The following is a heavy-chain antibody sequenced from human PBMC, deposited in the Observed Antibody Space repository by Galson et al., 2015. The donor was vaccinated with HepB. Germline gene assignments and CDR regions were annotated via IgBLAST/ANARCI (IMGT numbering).Heavy chain of an antibody. D-gene: IGHD3-10*01. CDR3: ARDRTTMVRGVTSGSHY. CDR2: INAGNGNT. CDR1: GYTFTSYA. V-gene: IGHV1-3*01. J-gene: IGHJ4*02. Sequence: SGYTFTSYAMHWVRQASGQRLEWMGWINAGNGNTKYSQKFQGRVTITRDTSASTAYMELSSLRSEDTAVYYCARDRTTMVRGVTSGSHYWGQGTLVTVSS.